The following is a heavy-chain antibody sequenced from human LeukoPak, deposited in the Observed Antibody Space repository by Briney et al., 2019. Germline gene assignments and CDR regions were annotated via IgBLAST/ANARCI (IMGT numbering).Heavy chain of an antibody. D-gene: IGHD2-2*03. CDR1: GYTFTSYG. Sequence: ASVKVSCKASGYTFTSYGINWMRQAPGQGLEWMGWISAYNGNTNYAQKLQGRVTMTRDTSISTAYMELSRLRSDDTAVYYCARDLGILVVPAAMWFDPWGQGTLVTVSS. J-gene: IGHJ5*02. CDR3: ARDLGILVVPAAMWFDP. V-gene: IGHV1-18*01. CDR2: ISAYNGNT.